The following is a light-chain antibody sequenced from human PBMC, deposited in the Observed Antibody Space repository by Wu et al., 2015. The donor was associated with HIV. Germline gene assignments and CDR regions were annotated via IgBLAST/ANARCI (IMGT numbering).Light chain of an antibody. J-gene: IGKJ4*01. V-gene: IGKV3D-15*01. CDR2: GGS. CDR3: YQYGALPRT. Sequence: EIVMTQSPVTLSVSPGERVTLSCRASQSVSTNLAWYQQKPGQAPRLLIHGGSTRAAGVPERFSGRGSGTDFTLIITKLEPEDFAIYYCYQYGALPRTFGGGSRRSRS. CDR1: QSVSTN.